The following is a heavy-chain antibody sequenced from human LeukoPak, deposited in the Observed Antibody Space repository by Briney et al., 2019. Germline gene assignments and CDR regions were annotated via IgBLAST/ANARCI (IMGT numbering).Heavy chain of an antibody. J-gene: IGHJ5*02. V-gene: IGHV1-8*03. CDR1: GYTFTSYD. D-gene: IGHD2-2*01. CDR3: ARTLGCSSTSCKGWFDP. Sequence: ASVKVSCXASGYTFTSYDINWVRQATGQGLEWMAWMNPNSGNTGYAQKFQGRVTITRNTSISTAYMELSSLRSEDTAVYYCARTLGCSSTSCKGWFDPWGQGTLVTVSS. CDR2: MNPNSGNT.